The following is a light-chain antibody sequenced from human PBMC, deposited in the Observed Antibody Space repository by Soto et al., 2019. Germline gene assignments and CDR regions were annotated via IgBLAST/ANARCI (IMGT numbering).Light chain of an antibody. CDR1: QSVLYSSNNKNY. CDR3: QQYYSTPHT. Sequence: DIVMAQSPDSLDVSLGERATINCKSSQSVLYSSNNKNYLAWYQQKPGQPPKLLIYWASTRESGVPDRFSGSGSGTDFTLTISSLQAEDVAVYYCQQYYSTPHTFGGGTKVDI. V-gene: IGKV4-1*01. J-gene: IGKJ4*01. CDR2: WAS.